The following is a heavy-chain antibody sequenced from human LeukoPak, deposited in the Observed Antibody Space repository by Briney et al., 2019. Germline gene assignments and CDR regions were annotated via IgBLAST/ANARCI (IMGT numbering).Heavy chain of an antibody. J-gene: IGHJ4*02. D-gene: IGHD6-13*01. CDR3: ASPLVDGIAGYY. CDR1: GFTFSSYW. CDR2: IKQDGSEK. Sequence: GGSLRLSCAASGFTFSSYWMSWVRQAPEKGLEWVANIKQDGSEKYYVDSVKGRFTISRDNAKNSLYLQMNSLRAEDTAVYYCASPLVDGIAGYYWGQGTLVTVSS. V-gene: IGHV3-7*01.